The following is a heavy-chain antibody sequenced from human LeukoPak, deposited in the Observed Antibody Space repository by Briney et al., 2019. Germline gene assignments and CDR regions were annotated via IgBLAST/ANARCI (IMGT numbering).Heavy chain of an antibody. V-gene: IGHV3-13*01. J-gene: IGHJ5*02. CDR3: ARGRHLDDYGDYNWFDP. CDR2: IGTAGDT. CDR1: GFTFSSYD. D-gene: IGHD4-17*01. Sequence: GGSLRLTCAASGFTFSSYDMHWVRQATGKGLEWVSAIGTAGDTYYPGSVKGRFTISRENAKNSLYLQMNSLRAGDTAVYYCARGRHLDDYGDYNWFDPWGQGTLVTVSS.